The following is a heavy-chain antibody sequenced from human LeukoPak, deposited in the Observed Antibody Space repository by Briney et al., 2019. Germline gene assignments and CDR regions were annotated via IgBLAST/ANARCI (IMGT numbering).Heavy chain of an antibody. CDR1: GLIFSHHG. CDR3: ARDASGGSTGRTES. V-gene: IGHV3-21*01. Sequence: GGSLTLSCAPSGLIFSHHGMQSARQAPGEGLEWGTYISTSSYYIYYADSVKGRFTISRDDAKNSLYVQMNRLRAEDTALYYSARDASGGSTGRTESWGQETLVTVS. J-gene: IGHJ5*02. CDR2: ISTSSYYI. D-gene: IGHD1-26*01.